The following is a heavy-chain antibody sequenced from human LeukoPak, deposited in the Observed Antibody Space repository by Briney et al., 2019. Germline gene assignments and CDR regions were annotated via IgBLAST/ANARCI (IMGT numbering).Heavy chain of an antibody. D-gene: IGHD1-14*01. CDR3: ARYRNEALFAFDI. CDR2: IYYSGST. Sequence: SETLSLTCTVSGGSISSSGYYWGWIRQPPGKGLEWIASIYYSGSTYYNPSLKSRVTISVDTSKNQLSLKLSSVTAADTAAYYCARYRNEALFAFDIWGQGTMVTVSS. J-gene: IGHJ3*02. V-gene: IGHV4-39*07. CDR1: GGSISSSGYY.